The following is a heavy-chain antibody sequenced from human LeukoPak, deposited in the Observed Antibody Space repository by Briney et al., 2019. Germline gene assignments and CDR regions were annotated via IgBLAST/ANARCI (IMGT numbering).Heavy chain of an antibody. CDR2: IIPIFGTA. CDR3: TVAPGWGTDRQRSGFDP. D-gene: IGHD3-16*01. CDR1: GGTFSSYA. J-gene: IGHJ5*02. Sequence: SVKVSCKASGGTFSSYAISWGRQAPGQGLEWMGGIIPIFGTANYAQKFQGRVTITTDESTSTAYMELSSLRSEDTAVYCRTVAPGWGTDRQRSGFDPWGQGTLGTVSS. V-gene: IGHV1-69*05.